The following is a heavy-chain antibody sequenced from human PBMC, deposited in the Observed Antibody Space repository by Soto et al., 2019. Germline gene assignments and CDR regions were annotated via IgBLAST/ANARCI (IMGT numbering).Heavy chain of an antibody. CDR2: ISAYNGNT. CDR1: GYTFTSYG. Sequence: GASVKVSCKASGYTFTSYGISWVRQAPGQGLEWMGWISAYNGNTNYAQKLQGRVTMTTDTSTSTAYMELRSLRSDDTAVYYCARDPTITMIVVVPNWFDPWGQGTLVTVSS. J-gene: IGHJ5*02. CDR3: ARDPTITMIVVVPNWFDP. D-gene: IGHD3-22*01. V-gene: IGHV1-18*01.